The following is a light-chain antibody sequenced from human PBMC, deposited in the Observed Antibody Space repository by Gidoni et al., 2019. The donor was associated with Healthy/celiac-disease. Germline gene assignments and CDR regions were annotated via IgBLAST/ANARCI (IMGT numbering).Light chain of an antibody. V-gene: IGKV3-20*01. CDR3: QKDGSSPKYS. CDR1: QSVSSSY. CDR2: GAS. J-gene: IGKJ2*03. Sequence: EIVLTQSPGTLSLSPGERATLSCRASQSVSSSYLAWYQQKPGQAPRLLIYGASSRATGIPDRCSGSGSGTDFTLTISRLEPEDCAVDYCQKDGSSPKYSFGQGTKLEIK.